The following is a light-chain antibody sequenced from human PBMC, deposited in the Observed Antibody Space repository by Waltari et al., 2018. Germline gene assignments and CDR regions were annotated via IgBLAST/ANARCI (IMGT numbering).Light chain of an antibody. J-gene: IGLJ2*01. V-gene: IGLV2-14*03. CDR1: SRDIGAYNY. CDR3: SSYTTTRTRL. CDR2: DVS. Sequence: QSALTQPASVSGSPGQSVTISCIGTSRDIGAYNYVAWYQHYPGKAPKLLIYDVSNRPSGVSSRFSGSKSGNTASLTISGLQADDESDYYCSSYTTTRTRLFGGGTKLTVL.